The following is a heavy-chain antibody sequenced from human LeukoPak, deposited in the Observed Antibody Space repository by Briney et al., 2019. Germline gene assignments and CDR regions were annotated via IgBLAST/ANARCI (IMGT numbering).Heavy chain of an antibody. CDR3: ARNMIAFGGVSDY. Sequence: GGSLRLSCAASGFTFSRHWMSWVRQAPGKGLEWVANIKQDGSEKFYVASVKGRFTISRDNAKNSLFLQMNSLRGEDTAVYYCARNMIAFGGVSDYWGQGTLVTVSS. J-gene: IGHJ4*02. D-gene: IGHD3-16*01. CDR2: IKQDGSEK. CDR1: GFTFSRHW. V-gene: IGHV3-7*01.